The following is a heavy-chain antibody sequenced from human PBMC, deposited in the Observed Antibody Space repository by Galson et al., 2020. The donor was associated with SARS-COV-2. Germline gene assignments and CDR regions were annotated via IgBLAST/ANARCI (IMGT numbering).Heavy chain of an antibody. Sequence: SETLSLTCTVSGGSISSGGYYWSWIRQHPGKGLEWIGYIYYSGSTYYNPSLKSRVTISVDTSKNQFSLKLSSVTAADTAVYYCARAPRITIFGVVSNFDYWGQGTLVIVSS. D-gene: IGHD3-3*01. CDR1: GGSISSGGYY. CDR3: ARAPRITIFGVVSNFDY. J-gene: IGHJ4*02. V-gene: IGHV4-31*03. CDR2: IYYSGST.